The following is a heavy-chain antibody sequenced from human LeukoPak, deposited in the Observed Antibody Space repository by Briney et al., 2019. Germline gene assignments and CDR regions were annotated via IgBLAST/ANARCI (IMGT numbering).Heavy chain of an antibody. CDR3: ARDPLRSGELHTFDI. V-gene: IGHV4-4*07. J-gene: IGHJ3*02. CDR1: GGSISSYY. D-gene: IGHD3-10*01. CDR2: IYTSGST. Sequence: SETLSLTCTVSGGSISSYYWSWIRQPAGKGLEWIGRIYTSGSTNYNPSLKSRVTMSVDTSKNQFSLKLSSVTAADTAVYYCARDPLRSGELHTFDIWGQGTMVTVSS.